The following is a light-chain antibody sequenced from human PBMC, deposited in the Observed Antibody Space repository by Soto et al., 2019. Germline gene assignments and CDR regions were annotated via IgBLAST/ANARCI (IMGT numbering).Light chain of an antibody. CDR2: GAS. V-gene: IGKV3-20*01. CDR1: QSVSSSY. J-gene: IGKJ1*01. Sequence: EMVLTQSPGTLSLSPGERATPPCRASQSVSSSYLAWDQQKPGQAPRLLIYGASSRATGIPDRFSGSGSGTDFTLTISRLEPEDFAVCYCQQYGSPPQTFGQGNKVEIK. CDR3: QQYGSPPQT.